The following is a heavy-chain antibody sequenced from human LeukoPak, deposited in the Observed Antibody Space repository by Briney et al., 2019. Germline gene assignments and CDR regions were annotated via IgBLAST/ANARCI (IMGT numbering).Heavy chain of an antibody. CDR1: GFTFSSYS. Sequence: GGSLRLSCAASGFTFSSYSMNWVRQAPGKGLEWVSYISSSSSTIYYADSVKGRLTISRDNAKNSLYLQMNSLRAEDTAVYYCARSNVPNYYDSSGQFDPWGQGTLVTVSS. V-gene: IGHV3-48*01. J-gene: IGHJ5*02. CDR3: ARSNVPNYYDSSGQFDP. D-gene: IGHD3-22*01. CDR2: ISSSSSTI.